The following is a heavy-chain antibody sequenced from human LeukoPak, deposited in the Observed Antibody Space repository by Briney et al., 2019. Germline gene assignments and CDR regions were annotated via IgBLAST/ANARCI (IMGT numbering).Heavy chain of an antibody. Sequence: PGGSLRLSCTASGFTLRDYWMPWVRQAPGEGLVWVSRIDRDASPTNYADSVKGRFTISRDNARNTLYLQMNSLRAEDTAVYYCARDLRYYGSGSYYTWGQGTLVTVSS. V-gene: IGHV3-74*01. CDR1: GFTLRDYW. CDR2: IDRDASPT. CDR3: ARDLRYYGSGSYYT. D-gene: IGHD3-10*01. J-gene: IGHJ4*02.